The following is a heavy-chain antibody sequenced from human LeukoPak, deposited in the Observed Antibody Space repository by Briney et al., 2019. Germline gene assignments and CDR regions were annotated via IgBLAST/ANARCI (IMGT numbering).Heavy chain of an antibody. D-gene: IGHD2-15*01. CDR3: ARGGGGYGFDI. Sequence: PAQTLSLTCTVSGGSISSAPYYWGWIRQPPGKGLEWIGSIYYSGSTYYNPSLKSRVTISVDTPKNQFSLKLTSMTAADTAVYYCARGGGGYGFDIWGQGTKVTVSS. CDR1: GGSISSAPYY. J-gene: IGHJ3*02. CDR2: IYYSGST. V-gene: IGHV4-39*01.